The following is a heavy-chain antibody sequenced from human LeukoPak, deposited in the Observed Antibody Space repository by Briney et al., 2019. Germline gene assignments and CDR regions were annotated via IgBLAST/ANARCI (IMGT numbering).Heavy chain of an antibody. CDR1: GYTLTELS. J-gene: IGHJ5*02. D-gene: IGHD2-15*01. Sequence: ASVKVSCKVSGYTLTELSMRWVRQAPGKGLEWMGGFDPEDGETIYAQKFQGRVTMTEDTSTDTAYMELSSLRSEDTAVYYCATAPRGYCSGGSCWFDPWGQGTLVTVSS. V-gene: IGHV1-24*01. CDR3: ATAPRGYCSGGSCWFDP. CDR2: FDPEDGET.